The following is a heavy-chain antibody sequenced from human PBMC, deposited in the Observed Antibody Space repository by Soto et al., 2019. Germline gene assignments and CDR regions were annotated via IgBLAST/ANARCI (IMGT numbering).Heavy chain of an antibody. J-gene: IGHJ6*02. CDR2: ISYDGSNK. V-gene: IGHV3-30*18. CDR3: AKDPSGMVTAITSHYYYGMDV. Sequence: GGSLRLSCAASGFTFSSYGMHGVRQAPGKGLEWVAVISYDGSNKYYADAVKGRFTISRDNSKNTLYLQMNSLRAEDTAVYYCAKDPSGMVTAITSHYYYGMDVWGQGTAVTVSS. D-gene: IGHD2-21*02. CDR1: GFTFSSYG.